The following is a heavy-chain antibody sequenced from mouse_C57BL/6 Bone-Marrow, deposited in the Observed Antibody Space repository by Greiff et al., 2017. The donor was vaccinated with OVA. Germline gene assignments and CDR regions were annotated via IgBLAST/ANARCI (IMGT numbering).Heavy chain of an antibody. Sequence: VQLQQPGAELVRPGSSVKLSCKASGYTFTSYWMDWVKQRPGQGLEWIGNIYPSDSETHYNQKFKDKATLTVDKSSSTAYMQLSSLTSEDSAVYYCATMMVTSFAYWGQGTLVTVSA. CDR2: IYPSDSET. CDR1: GYTFTSYW. CDR3: ATMMVTSFAY. J-gene: IGHJ3*01. V-gene: IGHV1-61*01. D-gene: IGHD2-3*01.